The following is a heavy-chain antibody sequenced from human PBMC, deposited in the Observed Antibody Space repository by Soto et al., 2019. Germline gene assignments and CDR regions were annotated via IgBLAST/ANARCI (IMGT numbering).Heavy chain of an antibody. J-gene: IGHJ6*02. CDR2: IWYDESNI. V-gene: IGHV3-33*01. CDR1: GFTFSSYG. CDR3: ARDDIPGIAVAIYGMDV. D-gene: IGHD6-19*01. Sequence: PGGSLRLSCAASGFTFSSYGMHWVRQAPGKGLDWVAVIWYDESNIYYADSVKGRFTISRDNSKNTLFLQMNSLRAEDTAVYYCARDDIPGIAVAIYGMDVWGQGTTVTVSS.